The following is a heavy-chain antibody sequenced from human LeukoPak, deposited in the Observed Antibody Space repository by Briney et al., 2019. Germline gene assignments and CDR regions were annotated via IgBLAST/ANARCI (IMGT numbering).Heavy chain of an antibody. D-gene: IGHD3-22*01. V-gene: IGHV3-30*03. CDR1: GFSFSSSG. Sequence: GGSLRLSCAASGFSFSSSGMHWVRQAPGKGLEWVAVISYDGNDKYYADSVKGRFTISRDNSKNTLFLQMNSLRVDDTAVYYCATDSDRQSDYWGRGTLVTVSS. CDR3: ATDSDRQSDY. J-gene: IGHJ4*02. CDR2: ISYDGNDK.